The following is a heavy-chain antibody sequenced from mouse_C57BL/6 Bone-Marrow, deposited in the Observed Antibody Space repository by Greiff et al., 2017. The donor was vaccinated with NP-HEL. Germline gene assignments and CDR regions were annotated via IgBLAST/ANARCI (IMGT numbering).Heavy chain of an antibody. V-gene: IGHV1-52*01. D-gene: IGHD1-1*01. CDR2: IDPSDSET. J-gene: IGHJ1*03. Sequence: QVQLQQPGAELVRPGSSVKLSCKASGYTFTSYWMHWVKQRPIQGLEWIGNIDPSDSETHYNQKFKDKATLTVDKSSSTAYMQLSSLTSEDSAVYYCARRRITTVVDWYFDVWGTGTTVTVSS. CDR3: ARRRITTVVDWYFDV. CDR1: GYTFTSYW.